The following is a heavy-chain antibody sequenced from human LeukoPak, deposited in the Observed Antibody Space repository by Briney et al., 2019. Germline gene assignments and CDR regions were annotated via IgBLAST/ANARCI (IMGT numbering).Heavy chain of an antibody. V-gene: IGHV3-53*01. J-gene: IGHJ4*02. CDR2: IYSGGST. D-gene: IGHD3-22*01. CDR1: GFTVSSNY. CDR3: ARSAYYYDSSGFYYFDY. Sequence: GGSLRLSCAASGFTVSSNYMSWVRQAPGQGLEWVSVIYSGGSTYYADSVKGRFTISRDNSKNTLYLQMNSLRAEDTAVYYCARSAYYYDSSGFYYFDYWGQGTLVTVSS.